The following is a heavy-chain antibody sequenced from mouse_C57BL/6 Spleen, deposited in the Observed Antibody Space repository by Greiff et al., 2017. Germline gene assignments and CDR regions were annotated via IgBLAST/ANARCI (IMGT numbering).Heavy chain of an antibody. V-gene: IGHV1-26*01. CDR3: ARGITTVVLYEEYYFDY. CDR2: INPNNGGT. Sequence: VQLQQSGPELVKPGASVKISCKASGYTFTDYYMNWVKQSHGKSLEWIGDINPNNGGTSYNQKFKGKATLTVDKSSSTAYMELRSLTSEDSAVYYCARGITTVVLYEEYYFDYWGQGTTLTVSS. D-gene: IGHD1-1*01. CDR1: GYTFTDYY. J-gene: IGHJ2*01.